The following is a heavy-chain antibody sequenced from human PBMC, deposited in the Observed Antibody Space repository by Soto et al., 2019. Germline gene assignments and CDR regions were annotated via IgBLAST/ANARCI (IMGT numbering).Heavy chain of an antibody. CDR1: GGSFSGYY. D-gene: IGHD6-13*01. CDR3: ARGPYSSSWYDWFDP. Sequence: XETLSLTCAVYGGSFSGYYWSWIRQPPGKGLEWIGEINHSGSTNYNPSLKSRVTISVDTSKNQFSLKLSSVTAADTAVYYCARGPYSSSWYDWFDPWGQGTLVTVSS. CDR2: INHSGST. J-gene: IGHJ5*02. V-gene: IGHV4-34*01.